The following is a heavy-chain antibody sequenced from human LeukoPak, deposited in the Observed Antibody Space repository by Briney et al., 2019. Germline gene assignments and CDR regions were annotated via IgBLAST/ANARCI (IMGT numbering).Heavy chain of an antibody. CDR2: ISSTGSTT. Sequence: PGGSLRLSCAASRFTFSRYAMSWVRQAPGKGLECVSYISSTGSTTYYADSVKGRFTISRDNAKNLLYLQMNSLRAEDTAVYYCARVSGSAAGHVFDYWGQGTLVTVSS. CDR3: ARVSGSAAGHVFDY. V-gene: IGHV3-48*03. J-gene: IGHJ4*02. D-gene: IGHD6-13*01. CDR1: RFTFSRYA.